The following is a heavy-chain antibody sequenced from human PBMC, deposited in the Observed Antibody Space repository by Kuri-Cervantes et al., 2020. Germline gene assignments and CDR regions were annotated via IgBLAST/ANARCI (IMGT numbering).Heavy chain of an antibody. Sequence: GESLKISCAASGFTFSSYSMTWVRQAPGKGLEWVSSISSSSDYIYYADSLKGRFTISRDNSKNTLYLQMNSLRAEDTAVYYCASIVWELQSLDYWGQGTLVTVSS. CDR1: GFTFSSYS. D-gene: IGHD1-26*01. CDR3: ASIVWELQSLDY. CDR2: ISSSSDYI. J-gene: IGHJ4*02. V-gene: IGHV3-21*01.